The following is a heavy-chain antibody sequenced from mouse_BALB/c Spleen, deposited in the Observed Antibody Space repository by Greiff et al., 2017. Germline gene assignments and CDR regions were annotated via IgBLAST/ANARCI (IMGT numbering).Heavy chain of an antibody. V-gene: IGHV2-4*02. Sequence: VQLQQSGPGLVQPSQSLSITCTVSGFSLTSYGVHWVRQPPGKGLEWLGMIWGGGSTDYNSALKSRLSISKDNSKSQVFLKMNSLQTDDTAMYYCATYYRYDWFAYWGQGTLVTVSA. D-gene: IGHD2-14*01. CDR2: IWGGGST. CDR1: GFSLTSYG. J-gene: IGHJ3*01. CDR3: ATYYRYDWFAY.